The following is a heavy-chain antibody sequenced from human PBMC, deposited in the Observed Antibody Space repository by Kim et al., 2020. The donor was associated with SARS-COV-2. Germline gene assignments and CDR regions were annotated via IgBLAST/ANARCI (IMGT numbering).Heavy chain of an antibody. D-gene: IGHD6-13*01. J-gene: IGHJ5*02. CDR3: ARGRYSSSWYGSYNWFDP. V-gene: IGHV4-34*01. CDR1: GGSFSGYY. CDR2: INHSGST. Sequence: SETLSLTCAVYGGSFSGYYWSWIRQPPGKGLEWIGEINHSGSTNYNPSLKSRVTISVDTSKNQFSLKLSSVTAADTAVYYCARGRYSSSWYGSYNWFDPWGQGTRVTVSS.